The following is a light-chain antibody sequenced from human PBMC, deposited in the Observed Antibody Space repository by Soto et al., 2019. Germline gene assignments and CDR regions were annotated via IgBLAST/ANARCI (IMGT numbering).Light chain of an antibody. CDR2: AAS. CDR1: QSISSH. V-gene: IGKV1-39*01. Sequence: QMTQSPSSLFASVGDRVTITCRASQSISSHLNWYQQKVGQTPRLLIYAASTLQSEVPPRFSGIGSGTEFTLTISGLQREDFATYSCQQSHSAPLTFGGGTKIQI. CDR3: QQSHSAPLT. J-gene: IGKJ4*01.